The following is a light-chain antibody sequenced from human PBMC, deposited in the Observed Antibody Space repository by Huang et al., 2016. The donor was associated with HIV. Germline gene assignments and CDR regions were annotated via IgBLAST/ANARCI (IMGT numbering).Light chain of an antibody. V-gene: IGKV3-11*01. Sequence: EVVLTQSHITLSLSPGEVATLPCRASQSVSSYLAWYQQKPGQAPRLLIYDTSKRATGIPTRFSGSGSGTDFTLTITSLEPEDFAVYYCQQRSNWPYTFGQGTKLDIK. CDR3: QQRSNWPYT. CDR2: DTS. J-gene: IGKJ2*01. CDR1: QSVSSY.